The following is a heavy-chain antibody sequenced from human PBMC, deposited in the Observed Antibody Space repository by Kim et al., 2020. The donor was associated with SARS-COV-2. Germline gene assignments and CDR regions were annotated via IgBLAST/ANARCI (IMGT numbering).Heavy chain of an antibody. D-gene: IGHD3-3*01. J-gene: IGHJ5*02. Sequence: KGRFTISRDNAKNSLYLQMNSLRDEDTAVYYCARETRITIFGVVRNWFDPWGQGTLVTVTS. V-gene: IGHV3-48*02. CDR3: ARETRITIFGVVRNWFDP.